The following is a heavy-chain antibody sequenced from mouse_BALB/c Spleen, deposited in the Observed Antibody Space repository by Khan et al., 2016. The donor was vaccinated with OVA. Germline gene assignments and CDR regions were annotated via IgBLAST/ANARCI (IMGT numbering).Heavy chain of an antibody. Sequence: EVELVESGGGLVQPGGSLKLSFATSAFTFSDYYMYWFRQTPEKRLEWVAYICNGGGNTYYPDTVKGRFTISRDNAKNILYLQMSRLRSEDTALSDGERHGYGKGDGMKYWGQGTSVTVSS. J-gene: IGHJ4*01. D-gene: IGHD2-10*02. V-gene: IGHV5-12*02. CDR3: ERHGYGKGDGMKY. CDR2: ICNGGGNT. CDR1: AFTFSDYY.